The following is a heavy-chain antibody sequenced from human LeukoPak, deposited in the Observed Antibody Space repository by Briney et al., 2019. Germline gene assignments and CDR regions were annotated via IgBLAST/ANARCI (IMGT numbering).Heavy chain of an antibody. CDR3: ASWGSSGWPDY. Sequence: ASMKVSCEASGYTFTGYYMHWVRQAPGQGLEWMGRINPNSGGTNYAQKFQGRVTMTRDTSISTAYMELSRLRSDNTAVYYCASWGSSGWPDYWGQGTLVTVSS. V-gene: IGHV1-2*06. D-gene: IGHD6-19*01. CDR2: INPNSGGT. CDR1: GYTFTGYY. J-gene: IGHJ4*02.